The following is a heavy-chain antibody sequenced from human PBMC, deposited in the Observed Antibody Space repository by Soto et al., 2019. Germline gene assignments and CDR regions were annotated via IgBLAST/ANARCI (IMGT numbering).Heavy chain of an antibody. V-gene: IGHV4-39*01. J-gene: IGHJ5*02. D-gene: IGHD3-3*02. Sequence: SETLSLTCTVSGGSMSSSSYYWGWIRQPPGKGLEWIGSIYYSGTTYYNPSLKSRVTISVDTSKNQFSLNLSSVTAADTAVYYCASPKIAFYNWFDPWGQGTVVT. CDR3: ASPKIAFYNWFDP. CDR2: IYYSGTT. CDR1: GGSMSSSSYY.